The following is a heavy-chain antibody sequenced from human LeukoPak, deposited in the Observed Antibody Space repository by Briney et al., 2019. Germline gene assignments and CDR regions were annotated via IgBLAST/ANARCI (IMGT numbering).Heavy chain of an antibody. D-gene: IGHD6-19*01. J-gene: IGHJ5*02. V-gene: IGHV3-7*01. Sequence: GGSLRLSCTASGFTLSSYWMSWVRQAPGKGLEWVANIKEDGSEKYYVDSVKGRFTISRDNPKNSLSLQMNSLRVEDTAVFYCAKERWGCSGHIDLWGQGTLVTVSS. CDR3: AKERWGCSGHIDL. CDR2: IKEDGSEK. CDR1: GFTLSSYW.